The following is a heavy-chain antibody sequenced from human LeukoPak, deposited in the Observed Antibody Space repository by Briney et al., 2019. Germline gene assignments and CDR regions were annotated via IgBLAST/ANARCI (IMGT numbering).Heavy chain of an antibody. J-gene: IGHJ3*02. CDR3: ARTLIPQYSYSSREGAFDI. D-gene: IGHD6-6*01. CDR1: GYSFTSYW. Sequence: NHGESLRISCKGSGYSFTSYWISWVRQMPGKGLEWVGRIDPSDSYTNYSPSFQGHVTISADKSISTAYLQWSSLRASDTAMYYCARTLIPQYSYSSREGAFDIWGQGTMVTVSS. CDR2: IDPSDSYT. V-gene: IGHV5-10-1*01.